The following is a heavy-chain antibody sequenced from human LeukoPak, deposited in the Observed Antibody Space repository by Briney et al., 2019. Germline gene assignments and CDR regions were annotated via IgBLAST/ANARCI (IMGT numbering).Heavy chain of an antibody. CDR1: GYTFTSYA. CDR2: INAGNGNT. J-gene: IGHJ4*02. V-gene: IGHV1-3*01. CDR3: ARWALSYYDSSGYYKGFDY. Sequence: GASVKVSCKASGYTFTSYAMHWVRQAPAQRLEWMGWINAGNGNTKYSQKFQGRVTITRDTSASTAYMELSSLRSEDTAVYYCARWALSYYDSSGYYKGFDYWGQGTLVTVSS. D-gene: IGHD3-22*01.